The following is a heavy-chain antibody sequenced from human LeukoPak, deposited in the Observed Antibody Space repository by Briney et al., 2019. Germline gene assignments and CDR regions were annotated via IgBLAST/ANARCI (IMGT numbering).Heavy chain of an antibody. Sequence: SETLSLTCAVYGGSFSGYYWSWIGQPPGKGLEWIEQINHSGSTNYNPSLKSRATISVDTSKNQFSLKLSSVTAADTAVYYCARGVAARAFDYWGQGTLVTVSS. CDR3: ARGVAARAFDY. CDR2: INHSGST. V-gene: IGHV4-34*01. J-gene: IGHJ4*02. D-gene: IGHD6-6*01. CDR1: GGSFSGYY.